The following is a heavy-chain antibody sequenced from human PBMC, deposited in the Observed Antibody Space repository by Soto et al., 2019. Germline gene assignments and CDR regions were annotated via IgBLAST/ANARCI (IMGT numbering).Heavy chain of an antibody. D-gene: IGHD3-3*01. V-gene: IGHV3-48*01. Sequence: HPGGSLRLSCAASGFTFSSYGMNWVRQAPGKGLDWVSYISSSSSTIYYADSVKGRFTISRDNAKNSLYLQMNSLRAEDTAVYYCARGDYDFWSGYYSNDAFDIWGQGTMVTVSS. J-gene: IGHJ3*02. CDR2: ISSSSSTI. CDR3: ARGDYDFWSGYYSNDAFDI. CDR1: GFTFSSYG.